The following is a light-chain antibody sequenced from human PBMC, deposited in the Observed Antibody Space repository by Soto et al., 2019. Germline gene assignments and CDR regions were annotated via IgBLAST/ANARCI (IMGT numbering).Light chain of an antibody. Sequence: DIQMTQSPATLSASVGDRVTITCRASQSISTWLAWYQQKPGQPPKVVIYWASTRGSGVPDRFSGSGSGTDFTLTISSLQAEDVAVYYCQHYYSSPLTFGGGTKVDIK. J-gene: IGKJ4*01. CDR1: QSISTW. CDR3: QHYYSSPLT. V-gene: IGKV4-1*01. CDR2: WAS.